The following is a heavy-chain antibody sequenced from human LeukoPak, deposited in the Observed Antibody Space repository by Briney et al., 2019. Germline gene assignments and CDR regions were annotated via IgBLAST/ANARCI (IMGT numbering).Heavy chain of an antibody. D-gene: IGHD4-11*01. V-gene: IGHV4-61*01. CDR1: GGSVSSSNYY. Sequence: PSETLSLTCTVSGGSVSSSNYYWTWIRQPPGKGLEWIGYVYYTGSTNYNPSLKSRVTMSVDTSKDQFSLRLSPVTAEATAVYYCARDFLLQSEGLFDYWGQGTLVTVSS. CDR3: ARDFLLQSEGLFDY. CDR2: VYYTGST. J-gene: IGHJ4*02.